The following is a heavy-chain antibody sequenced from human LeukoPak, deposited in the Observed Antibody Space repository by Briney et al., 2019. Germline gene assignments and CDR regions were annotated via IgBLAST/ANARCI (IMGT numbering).Heavy chain of an antibody. J-gene: IGHJ4*02. CDR1: GFTFSSYW. CDR2: INTDGSTI. V-gene: IGHV3-74*01. Sequence: PGGSLRLSCAGSGFTFSSYWMHWVRQAPGKGLVWVSRINTDGSTITYADSVKGRFTISRDNAKNTLYLQMNSLRAEDTAVYFCARERKSSTSMDYWGQGTLVTVSS. D-gene: IGHD2-2*01. CDR3: ARERKSSTSMDY.